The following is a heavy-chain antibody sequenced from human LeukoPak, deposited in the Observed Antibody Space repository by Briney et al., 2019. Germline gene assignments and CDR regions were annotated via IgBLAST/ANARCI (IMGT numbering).Heavy chain of an antibody. CDR2: ISGSGGTT. V-gene: IGHV3-23*01. D-gene: IGHD4-23*01. Sequence: GRSLRLSCAASGLTFSSHAMSWVRQAPGKGLEWVTAISGSGGTTYYADFVKGRFTISRDNSKNTVYLQMNSLRAEDTAVYFCAKETTTGITPGIDYWGQGTLVTVSS. CDR1: GLTFSSHA. J-gene: IGHJ4*02. CDR3: AKETTTGITPGIDY.